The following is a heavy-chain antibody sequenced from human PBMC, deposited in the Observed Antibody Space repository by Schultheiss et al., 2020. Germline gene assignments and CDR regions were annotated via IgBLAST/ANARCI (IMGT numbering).Heavy chain of an antibody. Sequence: ASVKVSFKASGYTFSDHYMHWVRQAPGQGLEWMGWINPQSGDTSYTQKFQGRVTLTREASISTAYMELIRLTSDDTAVYYCARGGDIVVVVAATPPPSNFFYGMDVWGQETTVTLSS. V-gene: IGHV1-2*02. D-gene: IGHD2-15*01. J-gene: IGHJ6*02. CDR1: GYTFSDHY. CDR2: INPQSGDT. CDR3: ARGGDIVVVVAATPPPSNFFYGMDV.